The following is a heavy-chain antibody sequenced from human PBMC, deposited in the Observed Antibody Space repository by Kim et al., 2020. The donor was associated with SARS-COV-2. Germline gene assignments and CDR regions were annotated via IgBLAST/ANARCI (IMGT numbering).Heavy chain of an antibody. CDR1: GFTFNTYA. CDR3: ARDENPYSGYAQIDF. CDR2: ISYDGSQK. Sequence: GGSLRLSCAASGFTFNTYAVHWVRQAPGKGLEWVAVISYDGSQKYYIDSVKGRFTISRDNSKSTLYLQMNSLRPEDTAVYYCARDENPYSGYAQIDFWGQGTLVTVSS. J-gene: IGHJ4*02. D-gene: IGHD5-12*01. V-gene: IGHV3-30*04.